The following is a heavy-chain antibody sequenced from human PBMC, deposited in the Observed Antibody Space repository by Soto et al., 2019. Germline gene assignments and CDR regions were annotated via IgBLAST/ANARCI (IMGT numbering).Heavy chain of an antibody. CDR1: GFTFSSYA. D-gene: IGHD2-2*02. Sequence: QVQLVESGGGVVQPGRSLRLSCAASGFTFSSYAMHWVRQAPGKGLEWVAVISYDGSNKYYADSVKGRFTISRDNSKNTLYLQMNSLRAEDTAVYYCARDIPPAYWGQGTLVTVSS. CDR2: ISYDGSNK. CDR3: ARDIPPAY. V-gene: IGHV3-30-3*01. J-gene: IGHJ4*02.